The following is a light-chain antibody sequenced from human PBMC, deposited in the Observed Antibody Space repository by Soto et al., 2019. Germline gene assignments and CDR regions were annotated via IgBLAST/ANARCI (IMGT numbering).Light chain of an antibody. CDR3: QQRSDWPLT. J-gene: IGKJ4*01. Sequence: EIVLTQSPATLSLSPGERVTLSCRASQSVSSYFAWYQQKPGLAPRLRIYDASTRAAGIPARFSGSGSGTDFTLTISSLEPDDFAVYYCQQRSDWPLTFGGGTKVEIK. CDR2: DAS. V-gene: IGKV3-11*01. CDR1: QSVSSY.